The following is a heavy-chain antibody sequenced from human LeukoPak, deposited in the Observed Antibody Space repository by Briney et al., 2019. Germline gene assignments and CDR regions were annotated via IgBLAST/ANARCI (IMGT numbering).Heavy chain of an antibody. J-gene: IGHJ4*02. D-gene: IGHD5-18*01. CDR2: IYPGDSDT. Sequence: GGSLKISCKGSGYSFTNYWIGWVRQMPGKGLEWMGIIYPGDSDTRYSPSFQGQVTTSADKSISTAYLQWSSLKASDTAMYYCATTGTAMVTNYFDYWGQGTLVTVSS. CDR1: GYSFTNYW. CDR3: ATTGTAMVTNYFDY. V-gene: IGHV5-51*01.